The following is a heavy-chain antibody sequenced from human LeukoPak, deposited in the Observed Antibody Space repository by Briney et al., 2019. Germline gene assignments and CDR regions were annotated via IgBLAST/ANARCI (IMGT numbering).Heavy chain of an antibody. Sequence: KPSETLSLTCAVYGGSFSGYYGSWIRQPPGKGLEWIGEINHRGSTNYNPSLKRRVTISVDTSKNQFSLKLSSVTAADTAVYYCVRGRGLLAFWGQGTLVTVSS. V-gene: IGHV4-34*01. J-gene: IGHJ4*02. CDR2: INHRGST. CDR1: GGSFSGYY. D-gene: IGHD4-17*01. CDR3: VRGRGLLAF.